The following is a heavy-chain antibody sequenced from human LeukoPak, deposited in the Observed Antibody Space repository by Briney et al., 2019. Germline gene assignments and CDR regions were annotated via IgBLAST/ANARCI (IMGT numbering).Heavy chain of an antibody. V-gene: IGHV3-23*01. J-gene: IGHJ4*02. CDR3: AKGYYDSSGYYFDD. CDR1: GFTFSNYA. D-gene: IGHD3-22*01. Sequence: GGSLRLSCVDSGFTFSNYAINWVRQAPGKGLEWVSAISASGGSTYYADSVKGRFTISKDNSKNTLYLQMNSLRAEDTAVYYCAKGYYDSSGYYFDDWGQGTLVTVSS. CDR2: ISASGGST.